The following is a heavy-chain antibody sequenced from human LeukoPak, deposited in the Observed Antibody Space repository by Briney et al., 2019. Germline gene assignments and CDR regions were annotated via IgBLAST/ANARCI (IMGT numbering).Heavy chain of an antibody. CDR3: AVGVRGVYDY. Sequence: SVKVSCKASGGTFSSYAISWVRQAPGQGLEWMGGIIPIFGTAIYAQKFQGRVTITTDESTSTAYMELSSLRSEDTAVYYCAVGVRGVYDYWGQGTLVTVSS. CDR2: IIPIFGTA. CDR1: GGTFSSYA. J-gene: IGHJ4*02. D-gene: IGHD3-10*02. V-gene: IGHV1-69*05.